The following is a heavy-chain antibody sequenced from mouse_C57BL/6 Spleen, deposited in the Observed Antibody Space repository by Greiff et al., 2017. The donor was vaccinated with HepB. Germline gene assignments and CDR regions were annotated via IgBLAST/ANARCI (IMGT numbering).Heavy chain of an antibody. V-gene: IGHV1-50*01. Sequence: VQLQQPGAELVKPGASVKLSCKASGYTFTSYWMQWVKQRPGQGLEWIGEIDPSDSYTNYNQKFKGKATLTVDPSSSTAYMQLSSLTSEDSAVYYCATYYGYGGGFAYWGQGTLVTVSA. D-gene: IGHD2-9*01. J-gene: IGHJ3*01. CDR2: IDPSDSYT. CDR1: GYTFTSYW. CDR3: ATYYGYGGGFAY.